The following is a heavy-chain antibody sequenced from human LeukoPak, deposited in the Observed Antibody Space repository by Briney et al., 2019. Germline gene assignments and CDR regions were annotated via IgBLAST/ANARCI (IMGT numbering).Heavy chain of an antibody. D-gene: IGHD2-21*02. J-gene: IGHJ4*02. CDR1: GFTFSSYG. CDR2: ISYDGSNK. CDR3: TRNPGRTLVVVTAVDY. Sequence: GESLRLSCAVSGFTFSSYGMHWVRQAPGKGLEWVGVISYDGSNKYYGDSAKGRFTITRDNSKNTLYVQMNSLRVEDTAVYYCTRNPGRTLVVVTAVDYWGQGTLVTVSS. V-gene: IGHV3-30*03.